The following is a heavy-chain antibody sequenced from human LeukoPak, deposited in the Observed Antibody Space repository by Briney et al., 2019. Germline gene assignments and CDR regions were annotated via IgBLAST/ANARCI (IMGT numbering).Heavy chain of an antibody. CDR1: GYTFTGYY. J-gene: IGHJ3*02. CDR2: INPNSGGT. Sequence: ASVKVSCKASGYTFTGYYMHWVRQAPGQGLEWMGWINPNSGGTNYAQKFQGRVTMTRDTSISTAYLQWSSLKASDTAMYYCASSRNLYSYGYGNAFDIWGQGTMVTVSS. CDR3: ASSRNLYSYGYGNAFDI. V-gene: IGHV1-2*02. D-gene: IGHD5-18*01.